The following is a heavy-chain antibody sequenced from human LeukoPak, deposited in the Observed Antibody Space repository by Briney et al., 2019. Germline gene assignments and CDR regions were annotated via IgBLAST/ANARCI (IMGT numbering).Heavy chain of an antibody. V-gene: IGHV3-9*01. CDR3: AKSSSLVVVPAAPQGYFDY. Sequence: GGSLRLSCAASGFTFDDYAMHWVRQAPGKGLEWVSGISWNSGSIGYADSVKGRFTISRDNAKNSLYLQMNSLRAEDTALYYCAKSSSLVVVPAAPQGYFDYWGQGTLVTVSS. CDR1: GFTFDDYA. J-gene: IGHJ4*02. CDR2: ISWNSGSI. D-gene: IGHD2-2*01.